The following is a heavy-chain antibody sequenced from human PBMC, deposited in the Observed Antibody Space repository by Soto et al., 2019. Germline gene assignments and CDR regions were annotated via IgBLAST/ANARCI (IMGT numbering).Heavy chain of an antibody. D-gene: IGHD6-25*01. CDR2: IYYSGST. J-gene: IGHJ5*02. CDR1: GGSISSYY. CDR3: ARRPSNAATNWFDP. Sequence: SETLSLTCTVSGGSISSYYWSWIRQPPGKGLEWIGYIYYSGSTNYNPSLKSRVTISVDTSKNQFSLKLSSVTAADTAVYYCARRPSNAATNWFDPWGQGTLVTVSS. V-gene: IGHV4-59*01.